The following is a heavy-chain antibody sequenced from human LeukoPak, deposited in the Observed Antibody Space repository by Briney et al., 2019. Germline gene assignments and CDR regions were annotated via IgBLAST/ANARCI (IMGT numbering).Heavy chain of an antibody. D-gene: IGHD4-17*01. CDR2: ISGSGGST. J-gene: IGHJ2*01. CDR1: RFTFSTYA. CDR3: AKGRTTVTYWYFDL. V-gene: IGHV3-23*01. Sequence: GGSLRLSCAGSRFTFSTYAMSWVRQALGKGLEWVSGISGSGGSTYYADSVKGRFTISRDNSKNTLYLQMNSLRAEDTAVYYCAKGRTTVTYWYFDLWGRGTLVTVSS.